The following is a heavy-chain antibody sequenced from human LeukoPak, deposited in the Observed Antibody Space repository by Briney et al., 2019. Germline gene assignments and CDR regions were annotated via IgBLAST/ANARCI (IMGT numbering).Heavy chain of an antibody. V-gene: IGHV1-8*02. D-gene: IGHD3-10*01. CDR2: MNPNNGKT. CDR1: GGTFSSYA. CDR3: VRDGEGVAISVNYWFDP. Sequence: GSSVKVSCKASGGTFSSYAISWVRQAPGQGLEWMGWMNPNNGKTGYAQKFQGRVTMTRDTSTSTAYMELRGLISEDTAVYYCVRDGEGVAISVNYWFDPWGQGTLVTVSS. J-gene: IGHJ5*02.